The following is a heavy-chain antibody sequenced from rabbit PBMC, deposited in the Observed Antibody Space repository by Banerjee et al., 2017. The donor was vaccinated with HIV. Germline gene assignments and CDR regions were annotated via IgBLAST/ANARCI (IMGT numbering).Heavy chain of an antibody. CDR3: AGGAGHADYGDARV. Sequence: QSLEESGGDLVQPGGTLTLTCRASGIDFISYYYMCWVRQAPGKGLELIACIYNNSGSTWYASWVNGRFTISKTSSTTVTLQMTSLTVADTATYLCAGGAGHADYGDARVWGQGTLVTV. CDR2: IYNNSGST. J-gene: IGHJ3*01. CDR1: GIDFISYYY. D-gene: IGHD2-1*01. V-gene: IGHV1S40*01.